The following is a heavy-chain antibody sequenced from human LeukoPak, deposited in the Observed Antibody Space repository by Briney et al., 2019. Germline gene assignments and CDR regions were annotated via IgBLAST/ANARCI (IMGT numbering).Heavy chain of an antibody. CDR1: GGSISSSSYY. Sequence: SETLSLTCTVSGGSISSSSYYWGWIRQPPGKGLGWIGSIYYSGSTYYNPSLKSRVTISVDTSKNQFSLKLSSVTAADTAVYYCARVVRCSSSWGPNYYYYYYMDVWGKGTTVTVSS. V-gene: IGHV4-39*07. CDR3: ARVVRCSSSWGPNYYYYYYMDV. J-gene: IGHJ6*03. CDR2: IYYSGST. D-gene: IGHD6-13*01.